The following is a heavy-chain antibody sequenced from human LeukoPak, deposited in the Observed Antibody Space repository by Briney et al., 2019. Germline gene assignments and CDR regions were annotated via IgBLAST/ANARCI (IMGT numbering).Heavy chain of an antibody. CDR3: AKGVGVVPAAGHYFDY. Sequence: GGSLRLSCAASGFTFSSYAMSWVRQTPGKGLEWVSCISGNSSSTHYADSVKGRFTISRDNSKNTLYLQMNSLRAEDTAVYYCAKGVGVVPAAGHYFDYWGQGTLVTVSS. CDR2: ISGNSSST. CDR1: GFTFSSYA. D-gene: IGHD2-2*01. V-gene: IGHV3-23*01. J-gene: IGHJ4*02.